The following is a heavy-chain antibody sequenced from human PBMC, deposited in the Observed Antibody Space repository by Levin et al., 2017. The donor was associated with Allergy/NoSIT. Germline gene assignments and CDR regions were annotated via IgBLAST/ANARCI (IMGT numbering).Heavy chain of an antibody. CDR3: VKDGYCTSTSCYDNWFDP. Sequence: GESLKISCSASGFTFSSYAMHWVRQAPGKGLEYVSGISSNGGSTYYADSVKGRFTISRDNSKNTLYLQMSSLRAEDTAVYYCVKDGYCTSTSCYDNWFDPWGQGTLVTVSS. V-gene: IGHV3-64D*06. CDR1: GFTFSSYA. J-gene: IGHJ5*02. CDR2: ISSNGGST. D-gene: IGHD2-2*03.